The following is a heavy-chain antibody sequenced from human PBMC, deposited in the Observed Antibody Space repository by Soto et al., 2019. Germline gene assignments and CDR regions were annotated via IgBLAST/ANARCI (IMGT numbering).Heavy chain of an antibody. CDR2: ISYSGST. CDR3: ATMGTPATGLYYFDY. J-gene: IGHJ4*02. D-gene: IGHD1-7*01. Sequence: QVQLQESGPGLVKPSQTLSLTCTVSGGSISGGNYYWSWIRQPPGKGLEWIGFISYSGSTYYNASLKSRVTISVDTSKNQFSLNLSFVTAADTAVYYCATMGTPATGLYYFDYWGQGTLVTVSS. V-gene: IGHV4-30-4*01. CDR1: GGSISGGNYY.